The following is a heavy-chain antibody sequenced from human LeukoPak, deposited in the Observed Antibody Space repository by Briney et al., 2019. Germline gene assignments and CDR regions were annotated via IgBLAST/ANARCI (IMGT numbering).Heavy chain of an antibody. CDR3: ARDEGDYGVYYYYGMDV. CDR1: GGSISNYF. Sequence: PSETLSLTCNVSGGSISNYFWSWIRQPPGRGLEWIGYISYLGSTNYNPSLKGRVTFSVDTSKNQTSLRVISVTAADTAVYYCARDEGDYGVYYYYGMDVWGQGTTVTVSS. CDR2: ISYLGST. V-gene: IGHV4-59*01. D-gene: IGHD4-17*01. J-gene: IGHJ6*02.